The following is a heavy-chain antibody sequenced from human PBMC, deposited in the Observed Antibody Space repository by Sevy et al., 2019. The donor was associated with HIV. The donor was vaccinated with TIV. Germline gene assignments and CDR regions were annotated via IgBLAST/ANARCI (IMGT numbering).Heavy chain of an antibody. CDR3: YMELSRLSSEDTAVYYCARSPSWAMARGHFDY. CDR2: IYYTGST. Sequence: SETLSLTCTVSGGSISAYYWSWIRQPPGKPLEYIGYIYYTGSTNYNPSLKSRVTISVDTSKNQFSLKLNSVTAADTSANTVYMELSRLSSEDTAVYYCARSPSWAMARGHFDYWGQGTLVTVSS. J-gene: IGHJ4*02. V-gene: IGHV4-59*01. CDR1: GGSISAYY. D-gene: IGHD3-10*01.